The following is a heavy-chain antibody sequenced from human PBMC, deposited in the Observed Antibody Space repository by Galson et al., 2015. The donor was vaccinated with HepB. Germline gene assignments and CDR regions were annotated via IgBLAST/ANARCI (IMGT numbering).Heavy chain of an antibody. Sequence: QSGAEVKKPGESLRISCKGSGYSFTSYWISWVRQMPGKGLEWMGRIDPSDSYTNYSPSFQGHVTISADKSISTAYLQWSSLKASDTAMYYCARHGVSASDIVVVPAAMSTTPGEEFAFDIWGQGTMVTVSS. J-gene: IGHJ3*02. CDR1: GYSFTSYW. V-gene: IGHV5-10-1*01. D-gene: IGHD2-2*01. CDR2: IDPSDSYT. CDR3: ARHGVSASDIVVVPAAMSTTPGEEFAFDI.